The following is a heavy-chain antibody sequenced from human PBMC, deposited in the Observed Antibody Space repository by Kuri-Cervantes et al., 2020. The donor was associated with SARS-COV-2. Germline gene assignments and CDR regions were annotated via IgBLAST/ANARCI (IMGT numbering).Heavy chain of an antibody. Sequence: GSLRLSCTVSGGSISSYYWSWIRQPPGKGMEWIGYIYYSGSTNYNPSLKSRVTISVDTTKNQFSLMLSSVTAADTAVYYCARRSRKGYAFDIWGQGTMVTVSS. J-gene: IGHJ3*02. CDR2: IYYSGST. V-gene: IGHV4-59*08. CDR3: ARRSRKGYAFDI. CDR1: GGSISSYY.